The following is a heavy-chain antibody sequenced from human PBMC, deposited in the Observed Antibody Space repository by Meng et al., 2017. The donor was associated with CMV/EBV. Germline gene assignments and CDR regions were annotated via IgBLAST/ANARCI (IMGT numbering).Heavy chain of an antibody. J-gene: IGHJ4*02. CDR1: GDRGYSNSAA. Sequence: QVKLQQAGPGLVKPSQTRSLTCAIYGDRGYSNSAAWNWIRQSPSRGLEWLGRTYYRSKWYNDYAVSVKSRITINPDTSKNQFSLQLNSVTPEDTAVYYCARETGDSIYYFDYWGQGTLVTVSS. D-gene: IGHD7-27*01. V-gene: IGHV6-1*01. CDR3: ARETGDSIYYFDY. CDR2: TYYRSKWYN.